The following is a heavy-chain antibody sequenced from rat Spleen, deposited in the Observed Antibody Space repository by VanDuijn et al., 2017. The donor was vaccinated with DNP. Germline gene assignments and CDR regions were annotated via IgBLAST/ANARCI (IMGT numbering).Heavy chain of an antibody. D-gene: IGHD4-3*01. Sequence: QVQLKESGPGLVQPSQTLSLTCTVSGFSLTDYSVHWVRQPPGKGLEWMGRMRYNGDTAYNSTFKSRLIISRESCRKQVLLNNNSLRIDDTVTYYCAREQANSGYLDYWDHGIMVTIAS. CDR3: AREQANSGYLDY. V-gene: IGHV2-63*01. J-gene: IGHJ2*01. CDR2: MRYNGDT. CDR1: GFSLTDYS.